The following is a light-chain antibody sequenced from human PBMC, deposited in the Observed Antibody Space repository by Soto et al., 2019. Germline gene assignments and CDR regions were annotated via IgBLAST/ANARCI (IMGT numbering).Light chain of an antibody. V-gene: IGLV2-14*01. Sequence: QSALTQPASVSGSPGQSITISCPGTSSDIGDYNYVSWYQQHPGKAPKLIIFEVGDRPSGVSNRFSGSKSGYTASLTISGLQAEDEADYYCSSHTSTSTWVFGAGTKLTVL. CDR3: SSHTSTSTWV. CDR2: EVG. J-gene: IGLJ3*02. CDR1: SSDIGDYNY.